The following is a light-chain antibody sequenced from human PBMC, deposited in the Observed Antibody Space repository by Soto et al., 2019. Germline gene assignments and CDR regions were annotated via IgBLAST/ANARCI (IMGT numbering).Light chain of an antibody. CDR3: HILNITTAHDV. CDR1: NIGSTN. J-gene: IGLJ1*01. V-gene: IGLV3-21*02. CDR2: DDN. Sequence: SYELTQPPSVSVAPGQTARITCGGNNIGSTNVHWYQQRPGQAPVLFVYDDNDRRSGIPGRFSGSHSDNQGTLTTPRVEAGDEGDYSCHILNITTAHDVFAIETKLAVL.